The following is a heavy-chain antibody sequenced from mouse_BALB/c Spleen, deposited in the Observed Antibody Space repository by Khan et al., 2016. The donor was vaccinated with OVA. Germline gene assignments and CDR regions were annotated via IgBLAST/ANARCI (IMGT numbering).Heavy chain of an antibody. D-gene: IGHD2-14*01. CDR1: GYTFTSYT. Sequence: QVQLQQSGAEPARPGASVKMSCKASGYTFTSYTIHWIKQRPGQGLEWIGYINPSSGYTNYNQKFKDKATLTADKSSTTAYMQLSSRTSYDAAVYYWARDGAYYRNDGWFAYWGQGTLVTVSA. V-gene: IGHV1-4*01. CDR3: ARDGAYYRNDGWFAY. J-gene: IGHJ3*01. CDR2: INPSSGYT.